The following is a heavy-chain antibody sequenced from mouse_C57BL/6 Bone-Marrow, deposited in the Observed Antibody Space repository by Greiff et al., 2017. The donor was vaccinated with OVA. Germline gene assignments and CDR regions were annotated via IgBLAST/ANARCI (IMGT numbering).Heavy chain of an antibody. V-gene: IGHV1-15*01. D-gene: IGHD1-1*01. J-gene: IGHJ3*01. Sequence: QVQLQQSGAELVRPGASVTLSCKASGYTFTDYEMHWVKQTPVHGLEWIGAIDPETGGTAYNQKFKGKAILTADKSSSTAYMELRSLTSEDSAVYYCTRDYCSSFPFAYWGQGTLVTVSA. CDR3: TRDYCSSFPFAY. CDR2: IDPETGGT. CDR1: GYTFTDYE.